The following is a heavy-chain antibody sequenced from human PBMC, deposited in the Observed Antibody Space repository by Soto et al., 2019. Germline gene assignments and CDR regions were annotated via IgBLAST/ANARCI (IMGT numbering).Heavy chain of an antibody. J-gene: IGHJ4*02. Sequence: QVQLVQSGAEVKKPGSSVKVSCKASGGTFGSYAISWVRQAPGQGLEWMGGIIPIFGTANYAQKFQGRVTITADESTSTAYMELSSLRSEDTAVYYCARVVVGYSSSWYYFDYWGQGTLVTVSS. CDR1: GGTFGSYA. CDR2: IIPIFGTA. CDR3: ARVVVGYSSSWYYFDY. V-gene: IGHV1-69*01. D-gene: IGHD6-13*01.